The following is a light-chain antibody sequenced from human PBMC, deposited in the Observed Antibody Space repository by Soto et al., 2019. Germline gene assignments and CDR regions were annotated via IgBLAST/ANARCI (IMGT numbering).Light chain of an antibody. CDR1: QSFSSY. V-gene: IGKV3-11*01. Sequence: EIVLTQSPATLSLSPGARATLSCRASQSFSSYLAWYQQKPGQAPRLLIYDASKRATGIPARFSGRGSGTDVTLTISSLETEDFAIYDCQQRSNWPPVITFGQGTLLEIK. J-gene: IGKJ5*01. CDR3: QQRSNWPPVIT. CDR2: DAS.